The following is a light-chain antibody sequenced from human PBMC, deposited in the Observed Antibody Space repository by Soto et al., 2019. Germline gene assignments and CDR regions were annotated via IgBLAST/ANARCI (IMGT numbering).Light chain of an antibody. V-gene: IGKV3-11*01. CDR3: QQFSSYPLT. CDR2: DTS. Sequence: EIVLTQSPGTLSLSPGEGATLSCRASQSVSRYLAWYQQKPGQAPRLLMYDTSYRATGIPARFSGSGSGTDFTLTISSLEPEDFAVYYCQQFSSYPLTFGGGTKVDIK. J-gene: IGKJ4*01. CDR1: QSVSRY.